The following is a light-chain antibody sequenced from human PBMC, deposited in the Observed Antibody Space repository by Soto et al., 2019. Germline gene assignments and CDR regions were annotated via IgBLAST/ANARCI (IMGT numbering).Light chain of an antibody. CDR3: QQYDRSPL. J-gene: IGKJ4*01. Sequence: EIVLTQSPGALSLSPGERATLSCRASQSVSNSHSAWYQQKPGQAPRRLIYGASNRATGVSDRFSGSGSGTDFTLTIKRREPEDTAVYYNQQYDRSPLFGGGTKVEI. CDR1: QSVSNSH. CDR2: GAS. V-gene: IGKV3-20*01.